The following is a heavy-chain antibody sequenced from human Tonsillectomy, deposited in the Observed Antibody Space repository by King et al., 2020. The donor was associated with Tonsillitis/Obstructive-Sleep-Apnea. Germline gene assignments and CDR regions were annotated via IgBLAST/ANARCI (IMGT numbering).Heavy chain of an antibody. CDR3: VRQYRSSQESDY. CDR2: IYPSDSDT. J-gene: IGHJ4*02. V-gene: IGHV5-51*01. D-gene: IGHD6-6*01. CDR1: GYSFTSYW. Sequence: QLVQSGAEVKKPGESLKISCKGSGYSFTSYWIGWVRQMPGKGLEWMGIIYPSDSDTRYSPSFQGQVTISADKSFSTAYLHWSSLKASDTAIYYCVRQYRSSQESDYWAQGTLVTVSS.